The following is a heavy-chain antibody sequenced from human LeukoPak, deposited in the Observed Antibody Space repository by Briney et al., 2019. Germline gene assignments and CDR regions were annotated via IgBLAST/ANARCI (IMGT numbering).Heavy chain of an antibody. CDR1: GYKLDNYW. D-gene: IGHD6-19*01. CDR3: ARVGIAVTDNYYFYMDV. V-gene: IGHV5-51*01. J-gene: IGHJ6*03. CDR2: IFPRDSDT. Sequence: GESLKISCKASGYKLDNYWIGWVRQMPGKGLEWMGIIFPRDSDTKSSPSLQGEVTISADKSISTSYLQWSSLKASDSAIYYCARVGIAVTDNYYFYMDVWGKGTTVTVSS.